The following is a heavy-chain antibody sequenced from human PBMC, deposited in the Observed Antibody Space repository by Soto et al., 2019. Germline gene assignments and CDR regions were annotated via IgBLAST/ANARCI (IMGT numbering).Heavy chain of an antibody. Sequence: GGSLRLSCAASGFTFSSYSMNWVRQAPGKGLEWVSYISSSSSTIYYADSVKGRFTISRDNAKNSLYLQMNSLRAEDTAVYYCARDEVVATMDNWFDPWGQGTLVTVSS. CDR3: ARDEVVATMDNWFDP. CDR1: GFTFSSYS. J-gene: IGHJ5*02. CDR2: ISSSSSTI. V-gene: IGHV3-48*01. D-gene: IGHD5-12*01.